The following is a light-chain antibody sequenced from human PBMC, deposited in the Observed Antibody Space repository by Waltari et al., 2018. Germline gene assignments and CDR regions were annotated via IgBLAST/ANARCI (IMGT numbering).Light chain of an antibody. CDR2: WAS. J-gene: IGKJ2*01. CDR3: HQYYSTPFT. Sequence: DIVMTQSPESLAVSLGERATLNCKSRPSVLYSSNNKNQLAWYQQKPGQPPKLLLYWASTRESGVPDRFSGSGSETDFTLTISSLQAEDVAVYYCHQYYSTPFTFGQGTKLEIK. V-gene: IGKV4-1*01. CDR1: PSVLYSSNNKNQ.